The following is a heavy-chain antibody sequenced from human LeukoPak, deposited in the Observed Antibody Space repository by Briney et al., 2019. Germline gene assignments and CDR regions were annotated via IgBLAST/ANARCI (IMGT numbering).Heavy chain of an antibody. V-gene: IGHV3-43D*03. Sequence: GGSLRLSCAASGFTFDDYAMHWVRQAPGKGLEWVSLISWDGGSTYYADSVKGRFTISRDNSKNSLYLQMNSLRAEDTALYYCAKDICGGDCYKRGAYYYGMDVWGQGTTVIVSS. CDR3: AKDICGGDCYKRGAYYYGMDV. D-gene: IGHD2-21*02. CDR1: GFTFDDYA. J-gene: IGHJ6*02. CDR2: ISWDGGST.